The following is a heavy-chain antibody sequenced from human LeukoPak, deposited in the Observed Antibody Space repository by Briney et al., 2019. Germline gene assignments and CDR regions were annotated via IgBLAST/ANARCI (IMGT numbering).Heavy chain of an antibody. Sequence: SETLSLTCTVSGGSISSYYWSWIRQPPGKGLEWIGYIYYSGSTSYNPSLKSRVTISVDTSKNQFSLKLSSVTAADTAVYYCARGGYSYGPHLDYWGQGTLVTVSS. D-gene: IGHD5-18*01. CDR3: ARGGYSYGPHLDY. CDR1: GGSISSYY. CDR2: IYYSGST. V-gene: IGHV4-59*01. J-gene: IGHJ4*02.